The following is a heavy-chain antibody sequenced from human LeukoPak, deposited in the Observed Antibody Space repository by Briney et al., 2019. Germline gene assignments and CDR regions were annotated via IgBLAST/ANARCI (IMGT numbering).Heavy chain of an antibody. CDR3: ASSNYYYGSGSYPTIDY. CDR2: IYYSGST. D-gene: IGHD3-10*01. CDR1: GGSLSSGDYY. Sequence: SETLSLTCTVSGGSLSSGDYYWSWLPHPPGKGLEGFGYIYYSGSTYYNPSLKSRVTISVDTSKNQFSLKLSSVTAADTAVYYCASSNYYYGSGSYPTIDYWGQGTLVTVSS. J-gene: IGHJ4*02. V-gene: IGHV4-30-4*08.